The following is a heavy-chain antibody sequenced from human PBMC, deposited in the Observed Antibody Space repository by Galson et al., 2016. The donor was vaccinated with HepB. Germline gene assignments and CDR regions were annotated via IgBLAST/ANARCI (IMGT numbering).Heavy chain of an antibody. CDR2: ITSGGPT. CDR3: AKRPYSYGWHYGMDV. Sequence: SLRLSCAASGFSFSSYAMSWVRQAPGKGLEWVSGITSGGPTYYADSVKGRFTISRDNSKNILYLQMKSLRDEDTAVYYCAKRPYSYGWHYGMDVWGQGTTVTVSS. CDR1: GFSFSSYA. D-gene: IGHD5-18*01. J-gene: IGHJ6*02. V-gene: IGHV3-23*01.